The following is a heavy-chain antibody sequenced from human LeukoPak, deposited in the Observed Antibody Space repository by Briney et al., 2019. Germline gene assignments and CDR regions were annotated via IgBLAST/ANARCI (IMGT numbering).Heavy chain of an antibody. Sequence: ASVKVSCKASGYTFTSYGISWVRQAPGQGLEWMGWISAYNGNTNYAQKLQGRVTTTTDTSTSTAYMELRSLRSDDTAVYYCARDWPRFWSGYYPFDYWGQGTLVTVSS. CDR1: GYTFTSYG. CDR2: ISAYNGNT. J-gene: IGHJ4*02. CDR3: ARDWPRFWSGYYPFDY. V-gene: IGHV1-18*01. D-gene: IGHD3-3*01.